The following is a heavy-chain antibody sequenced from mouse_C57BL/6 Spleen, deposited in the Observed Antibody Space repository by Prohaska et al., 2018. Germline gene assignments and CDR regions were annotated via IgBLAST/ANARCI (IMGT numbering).Heavy chain of an antibody. V-gene: IGHV5-16*01. D-gene: IGHD2-3*01. CDR2: INYDGSST. Sequence: PEKGLEWVANINYDGSSTYYLDSLKSRFIISRDNAKNILYLQMSSLKSEDTATYYCARGGYDGYYDYYAMDYWGQGTSVTVSS. J-gene: IGHJ4*01. CDR3: ARGGYDGYYDYYAMDY.